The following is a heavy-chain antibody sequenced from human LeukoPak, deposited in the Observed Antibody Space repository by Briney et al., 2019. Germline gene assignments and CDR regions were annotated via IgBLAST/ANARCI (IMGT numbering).Heavy chain of an antibody. D-gene: IGHD3-3*01. V-gene: IGHV3-30*02. Sequence: GGSLRLSCAASGFTFTSYGIHWVRQAPGKGLEWVAFIRYDGSNKYYADSAKGRFTISRDNSKNTLYLQMNSLRAEDTAVYYCAKGVTIFGVIIKTYMEVWGKGTTVIVSS. J-gene: IGHJ6*03. CDR3: AKGVTIFGVIIKTYMEV. CDR1: GFTFTSYG. CDR2: IRYDGSNK.